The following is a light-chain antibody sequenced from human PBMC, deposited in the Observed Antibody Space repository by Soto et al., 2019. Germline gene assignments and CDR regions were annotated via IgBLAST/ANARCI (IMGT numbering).Light chain of an antibody. V-gene: IGKV3-11*01. CDR2: DAS. CDR3: QQRSDWPPLT. CDR1: QSINFY. J-gene: IGKJ4*01. Sequence: DIVLTQSPATLSLSPGDRATLSCRASQSINFYLAWYQQKPGQSPRLLIYDASTRATGIPVRFSGSGSGTAFTLTITSLEPDDFAIYYCQQRSDWPPLTFGGGTKVEIK.